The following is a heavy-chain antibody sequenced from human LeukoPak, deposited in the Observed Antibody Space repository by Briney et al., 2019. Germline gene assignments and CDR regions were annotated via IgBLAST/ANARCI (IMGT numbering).Heavy chain of an antibody. D-gene: IGHD3-10*01. CDR1: GFTFSSYG. J-gene: IGHJ6*02. V-gene: IGHV3-33*01. CDR3: ARSYYYGSGSYYATGTPYYYYGMDV. Sequence: GRSLRLSCAASGFTFSSYGMHRVRQAPGKGLEWVAVIWYDGSNKYYADSVKGRFTISRDNSKNSLYLQMNSLRAEDTAVYYCARSYYYGSGSYYATGTPYYYYGMDVWGQGTTVTVSS. CDR2: IWYDGSNK.